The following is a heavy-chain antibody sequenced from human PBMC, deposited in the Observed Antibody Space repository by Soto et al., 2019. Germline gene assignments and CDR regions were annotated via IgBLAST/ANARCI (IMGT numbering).Heavy chain of an antibody. V-gene: IGHV4-34*01. CDR2: INHSGST. Sequence: SETLSLTCAVYGGSFSGYYWSWIRQPPGKGLEWIGEINHSGSTNYNPSLKSRVTISVDTSKNQFSLKLSSVTAADTAVYYCASGAVAGTPYYYYGMDVCGQRTTVTVSS. D-gene: IGHD6-19*01. J-gene: IGHJ6*02. CDR3: ASGAVAGTPYYYYGMDV. CDR1: GGSFSGYY.